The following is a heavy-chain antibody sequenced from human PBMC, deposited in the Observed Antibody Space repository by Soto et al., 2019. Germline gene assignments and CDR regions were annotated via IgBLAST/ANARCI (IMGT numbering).Heavy chain of an antibody. CDR3: VSTNYILSLKSRFIISVVTSKNQFSLKLSSVTAADSAVYYCARFMKLFYVFWSGYPDYYYYYMDV. D-gene: IGHD3-10*01. CDR2: IYSGGST. J-gene: IGHJ6*03. V-gene: IGHV3-66*01. CDR1: GFTVSTKY. Sequence: GGSLRLSCAASGFTVSTKYMSWVRQAPGKGLEWVSVIYSGGSTYYADSVKGRFTIPRDNSKKTLYLQMNSLRAEDTAIYCSVSTNYILSLKSRFIISVVTSKNQFSLKLSSVTAADSAVYYCARFMKLFYVFWSGYPDYYYYYMDVWGKGTTVTVSS.